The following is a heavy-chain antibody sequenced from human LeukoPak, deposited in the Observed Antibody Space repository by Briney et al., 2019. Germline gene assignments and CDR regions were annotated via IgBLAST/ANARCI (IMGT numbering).Heavy chain of an antibody. CDR1: GGTFSSYA. Sequence: ASVKVSCKASGGTFSSYAISWVRQAPGQGLEWMGGIIPIFGTANYAQKFQGRVTITADESTSTAYMEPSSLRSEDTAVYYCRVVDANYYYYGMDVWGQGTTVTVSS. CDR2: IIPIFGTA. CDR3: RVVDANYYYYGMDV. D-gene: IGHD3-22*01. V-gene: IGHV1-69*01. J-gene: IGHJ6*02.